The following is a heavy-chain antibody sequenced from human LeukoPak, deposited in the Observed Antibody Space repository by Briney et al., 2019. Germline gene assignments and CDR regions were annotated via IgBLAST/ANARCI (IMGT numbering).Heavy chain of an antibody. CDR3: ARVDCTSTSCYHLTY. CDR2: IYYTGST. D-gene: IGHD2-2*01. V-gene: IGHV4-30-4*01. J-gene: IGHJ4*02. Sequence: PSQTLSLTCTVSGGSISSDNYYWSWIRQPPGKGLEWIGYIYYTGSTYYNPSLKSRVTISVDTSKNQFSLTLSSVTAADTAVYYCARVDCTSTSCYHLTYWGQGTLVTVSS. CDR1: GGSISSDNYY.